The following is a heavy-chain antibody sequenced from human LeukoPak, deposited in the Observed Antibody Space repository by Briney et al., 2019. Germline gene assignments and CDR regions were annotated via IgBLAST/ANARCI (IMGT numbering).Heavy chain of an antibody. CDR2: IWYDGSNK. Sequence: GGSLRLSCAASGFTFSSYGVHWVRQAPGKGLEWVAVIWYDGSNKYYADSVKGRFTISRDNSKNTLYLLMNSLRAEDTAVYYCARDDSYYLGYWGQGTLVTVSS. CDR3: ARDDSYYLGY. J-gene: IGHJ4*02. CDR1: GFTFSSYG. V-gene: IGHV3-33*01. D-gene: IGHD3-22*01.